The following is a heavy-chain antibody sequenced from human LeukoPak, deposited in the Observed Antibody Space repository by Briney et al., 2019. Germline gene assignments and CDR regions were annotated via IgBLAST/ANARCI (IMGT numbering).Heavy chain of an antibody. CDR2: ISSSSSTI. V-gene: IGHV3-48*01. CDR1: GFTFSSYS. J-gene: IGHJ4*02. CDR3: ARGSSGWYGVQFDY. Sequence: GGSLRLSCAASGFTFSSYSMNWGRQAPGKGLEGVSYISSSSSTIYYADSVKGPFTISRDNAKNSLYLQMNSLRAEDTAVYYCARGSSGWYGVQFDYWGQGTLVTVSS. D-gene: IGHD6-19*01.